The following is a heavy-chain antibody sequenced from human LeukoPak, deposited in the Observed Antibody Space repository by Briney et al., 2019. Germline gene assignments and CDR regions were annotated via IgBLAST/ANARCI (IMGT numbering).Heavy chain of an antibody. CDR1: GFTFSSYA. Sequence: GGSLRLSCAASGFTFSSYAMHWVRQAPGKGLEWVAVISYDGSNKYYADSVKGRFTISRDNSKNTLYLQMNSLKTEDTAVYYCTTYDILTGYYVLDYWGQGTLVTVSS. V-gene: IGHV3-30*04. CDR3: TTYDILTGYYVLDY. CDR2: ISYDGSNK. D-gene: IGHD3-9*01. J-gene: IGHJ4*02.